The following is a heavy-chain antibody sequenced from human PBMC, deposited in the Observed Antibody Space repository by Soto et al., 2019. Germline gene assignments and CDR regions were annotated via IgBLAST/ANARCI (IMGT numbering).Heavy chain of an antibody. J-gene: IGHJ6*02. Sequence: SETLSLTCTVSGGSISSYYWSWIRQPPGKGLEWIGYIYYSGSTNYNPSPKSRVTISVDTSKNQFSLKLSSVTAADTAVYYCARDLAVAQYYYGMDVWGQGTTVTVSS. CDR3: ARDLAVAQYYYGMDV. CDR2: IYYSGST. V-gene: IGHV4-59*01. D-gene: IGHD6-19*01. CDR1: GGSISSYY.